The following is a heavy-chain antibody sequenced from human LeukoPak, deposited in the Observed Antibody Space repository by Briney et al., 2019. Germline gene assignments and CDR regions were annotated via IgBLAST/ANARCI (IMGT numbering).Heavy chain of an antibody. D-gene: IGHD7-27*01. CDR2: FYYSGST. J-gene: IGHJ4*02. CDR3: ATGQSPDTFDY. V-gene: IGHV4-31*03. Sequence: PSETLSLTCTVSGGSISSGGYYWSWIRQHPGKGLEWIGSFYYSGSTYYNPSLKSRVTISVDTSKNQFSLKLSSVTAADAAVYYCATGQSPDTFDYWSQGTLVTVSS. CDR1: GGSISSGGYY.